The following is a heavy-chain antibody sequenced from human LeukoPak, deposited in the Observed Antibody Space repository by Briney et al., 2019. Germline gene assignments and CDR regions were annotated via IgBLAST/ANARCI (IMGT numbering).Heavy chain of an antibody. CDR3: AKGRGGYSGYHDC. V-gene: IGHV3-9*01. Sequence: GRSLRLSCAASGFAFNDYTMHWVRQAPGKGLEWVSAITWNSADIDYAGSVKGRFTISRDNAKNSLYLQMNSLRAEDTAVYYCAKGRGGYSGYHDCWGQGTLVTVSS. CDR2: ITWNSADI. J-gene: IGHJ4*02. CDR1: GFAFNDYT. D-gene: IGHD5-12*01.